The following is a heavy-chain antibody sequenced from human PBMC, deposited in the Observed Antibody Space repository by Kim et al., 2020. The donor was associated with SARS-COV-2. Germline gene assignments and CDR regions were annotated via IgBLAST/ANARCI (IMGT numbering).Heavy chain of an antibody. CDR3: ARHLRAVAVYFDY. Sequence: NPSHKSRVTISVDTSKTQCSLKLSSVTAADAAVYYCARHLRAVAVYFDYWGQGTLVTVSS. J-gene: IGHJ4*02. D-gene: IGHD6-19*01. V-gene: IGHV4-59*08.